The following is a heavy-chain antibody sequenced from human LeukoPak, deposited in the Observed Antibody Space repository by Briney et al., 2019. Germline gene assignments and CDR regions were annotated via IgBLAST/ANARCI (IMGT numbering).Heavy chain of an antibody. Sequence: ASVKVSCKASGYTFTGYYMHWVRQAPGQGLEWMGWINPNSGGTNYAQKFQGRVTMTTDTSTSTAYMELRSLRSDDTAVYYCARDRFSGYDTRDDCWGQGTLVTVSS. D-gene: IGHD5-12*01. CDR3: ARDRFSGYDTRDDC. CDR2: INPNSGGT. CDR1: GYTFTGYY. V-gene: IGHV1-2*02. J-gene: IGHJ4*02.